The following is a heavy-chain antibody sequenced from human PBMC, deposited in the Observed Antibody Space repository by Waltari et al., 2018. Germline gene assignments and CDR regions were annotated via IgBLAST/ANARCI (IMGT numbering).Heavy chain of an antibody. CDR1: GFTFSNYI. J-gene: IGHJ4*02. CDR2: IKNDGSTT. Sequence: EVQLVESGGGSVQPGGSLRLSCAASGFTFSNYIMHWVRQSSGEGLVWISRIKNDGSTTREADSVGGRFTISRDNAKNTLYLDMNHLRVEDTAIYYCARDYNYKIDYWGQGILVTVSS. D-gene: IGHD3-22*01. V-gene: IGHV3-74*01. CDR3: ARDYNYKIDY.